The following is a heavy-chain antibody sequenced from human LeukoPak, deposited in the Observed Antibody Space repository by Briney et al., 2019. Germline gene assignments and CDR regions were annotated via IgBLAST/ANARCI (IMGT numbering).Heavy chain of an antibody. J-gene: IGHJ4*02. V-gene: IGHV3-48*03. CDR2: ISSSGSTI. CDR3: TSTIETYSSSRYYPDY. CDR1: GFIFSSYE. Sequence: GGSLRLSCAASGFIFSSYEMNWVRQAPGKGLEWVAYISSSGSTIYYADSVKGRFTISRDNAKNSLYLQMNSLRAEDTAVYYCTSTIETYSSSRYYPDYWGQGTLVTVSS. D-gene: IGHD6-13*01.